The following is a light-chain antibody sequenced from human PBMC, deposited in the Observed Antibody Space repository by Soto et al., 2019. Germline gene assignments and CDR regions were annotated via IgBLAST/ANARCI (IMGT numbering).Light chain of an antibody. V-gene: IGLV1-44*01. J-gene: IGLJ1*01. CDR1: TSNIGSNG. CDR2: SSN. Sequence: QLVLTQPPSASGTPGQRVTISCSGSTSNIGSNGVNWYRQLPGTAPKLLIYSSNERPSGVPDRFSGSKSGTSASLATSGLQSEDEADYYCAAWDDRLNGYVFGTGTKLTVL. CDR3: AAWDDRLNGYV.